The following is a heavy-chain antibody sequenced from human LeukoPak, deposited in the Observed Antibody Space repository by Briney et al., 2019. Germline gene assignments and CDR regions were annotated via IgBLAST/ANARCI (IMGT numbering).Heavy chain of an antibody. CDR3: ASVLRYFEASDY. V-gene: IGHV3-21*01. CDR2: ISSSSSYI. CDR1: GFTFSSYW. Sequence: PGGSLRLSCAASGFTFSSYWMNWVRQAPGKGLEWVSSISSSSSYIYYADSVKGRFTISRDNAKNSLYLQMNSLRAEDTAVYYCASVLRYFEASDYWGQGTLVTVSS. J-gene: IGHJ4*02. D-gene: IGHD3-9*01.